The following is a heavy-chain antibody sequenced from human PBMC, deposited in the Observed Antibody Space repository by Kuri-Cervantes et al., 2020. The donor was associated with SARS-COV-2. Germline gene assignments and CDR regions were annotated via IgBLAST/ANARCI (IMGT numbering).Heavy chain of an antibody. Sequence: GGSLRLSCEVSGFLFSASAIHWVRQGSGKGLEWVGRVRGKANNYATAYAASVKGSFTISRDDSKNTLYLQMNSLKTEDTAVYYCATDGSFSTVKIDYWGQGTLVTVSS. CDR1: GFLFSASA. CDR2: VRGKANNYAT. V-gene: IGHV3-73*01. D-gene: IGHD3-10*01. CDR3: ATDGSFSTVKIDY. J-gene: IGHJ4*02.